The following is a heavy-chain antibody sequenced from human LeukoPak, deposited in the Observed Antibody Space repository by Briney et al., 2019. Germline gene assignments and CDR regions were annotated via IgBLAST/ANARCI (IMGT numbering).Heavy chain of an antibody. CDR2: ISAYNGNT. Sequence: GASVKVSCKASGYTFTSYYMHWVRQAPGQGLEWMGWISAYNGNTNYAQKLQGRVTMTTDTSTSTAYMELRSLRSDDTAVYYCARMYYDFWSGYYISEWYFDYWGQGTLVTVSS. V-gene: IGHV1-18*04. D-gene: IGHD3-3*01. J-gene: IGHJ4*02. CDR3: ARMYYDFWSGYYISEWYFDY. CDR1: GYTFTSYY.